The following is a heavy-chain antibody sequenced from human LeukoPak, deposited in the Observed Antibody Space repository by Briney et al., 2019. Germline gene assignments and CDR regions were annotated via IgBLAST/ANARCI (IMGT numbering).Heavy chain of an antibody. D-gene: IGHD6-19*01. CDR3: ANTMYSSGWSPFDY. CDR2: IRYDGNNK. Sequence: GGSLRLSCAASTFTFISYGIHWVRQAPGKGLEWVAFIRYDGNNKYYADSVKGRFTISRDNSKNTLYLQMNSLRVEDTAVYYCANTMYSSGWSPFDYWGQGTLVTVSS. V-gene: IGHV3-30*02. J-gene: IGHJ4*02. CDR1: TFTFISYG.